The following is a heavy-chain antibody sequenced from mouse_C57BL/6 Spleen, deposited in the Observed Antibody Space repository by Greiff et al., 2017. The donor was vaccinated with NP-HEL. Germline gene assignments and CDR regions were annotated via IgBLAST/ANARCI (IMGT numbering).Heavy chain of an antibody. D-gene: IGHD2-1*01. CDR2: INYDGSST. Sequence: EVQRVESEGGLVQPGSSMKLSCTASGFTFSDYYMAWVRQVPEKGLEWVANINYDGSSTYYLDSLKSRFIISRDNAKNILYLQMSSLKSEDTATYYCARGGGLYYGTHYAMDYWGQGTSVTVSS. CDR1: GFTFSDYY. CDR3: ARGGGLYYGTHYAMDY. V-gene: IGHV5-16*01. J-gene: IGHJ4*01.